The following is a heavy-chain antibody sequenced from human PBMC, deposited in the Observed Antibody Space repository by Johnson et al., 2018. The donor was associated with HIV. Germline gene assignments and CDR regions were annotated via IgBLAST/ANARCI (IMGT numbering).Heavy chain of an antibody. V-gene: IGHV3-7*01. CDR1: GFTFSSYW. Sequence: EVQLVESGGGLVQPGGSLRLSCAASGFTFSSYWMSWVRQAPGKGLEWVANIKQDGSEKYYVDSVKVRFTISRDNAKKSLHLQMNSLRADDTAVYFCAREGPSERAGFDIWGQGTMVTVSS. CDR3: AREGPSERAGFDI. J-gene: IGHJ3*02. CDR2: IKQDGSEK.